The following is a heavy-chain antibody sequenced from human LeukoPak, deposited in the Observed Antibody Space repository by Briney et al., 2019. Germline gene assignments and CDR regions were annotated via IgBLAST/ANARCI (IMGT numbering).Heavy chain of an antibody. V-gene: IGHV3-30*02. J-gene: IGHJ4*02. CDR2: IRYDGSNK. CDR3: AKDKVRIAAAGTLFDC. CDR1: GFTFSSYG. D-gene: IGHD6-13*01. Sequence: PGGSLRLSCAASGFTFSSYGMHWVRQAPGKGLEWVAFIRYDGSNKYYADSVKGRFTISRDNSKNTLYLQMNSLRAEDTAVYYCAKDKVRIAAAGTLFDCWGQGTLVIVSS.